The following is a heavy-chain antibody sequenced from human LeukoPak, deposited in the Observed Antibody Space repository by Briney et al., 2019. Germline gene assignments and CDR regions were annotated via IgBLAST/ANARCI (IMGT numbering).Heavy chain of an antibody. Sequence: GGSLRLSCAASGFTFSSYSMNWVRQAPGKGLEWVSSISSSSSYIYYADSVKDRFTISRDNAKNSLYLQMNSLRAEDTAVYYCASGSSWTYYFDYWGQGTLVTVSS. J-gene: IGHJ4*02. CDR1: GFTFSSYS. D-gene: IGHD6-13*01. CDR3: ASGSSWTYYFDY. V-gene: IGHV3-21*01. CDR2: ISSSSSYI.